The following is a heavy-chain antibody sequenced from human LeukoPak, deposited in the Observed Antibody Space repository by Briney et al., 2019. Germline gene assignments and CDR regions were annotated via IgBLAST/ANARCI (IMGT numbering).Heavy chain of an antibody. CDR2: ISSSSSYI. D-gene: IGHD6-13*01. V-gene: IGHV3-21*01. CDR1: GFTFSSYS. J-gene: IGHJ6*03. CDR3: ARVIRLSIAAAGTRDYYYYMDV. Sequence: GGSLRLSCAASGFTFSSYSMNWVRQAPGKGLEWVSSISSSSSYIYYADSVKGRFTISRYNAKNSLYLQMNSLRAEDTAVYYCARVIRLSIAAAGTRDYYYYMDVWGKGTTVTVSS.